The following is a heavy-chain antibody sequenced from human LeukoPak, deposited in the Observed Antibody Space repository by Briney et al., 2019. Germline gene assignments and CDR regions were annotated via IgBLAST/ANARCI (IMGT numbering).Heavy chain of an antibody. V-gene: IGHV1-69*13. D-gene: IGHD3-3*02. CDR1: GGTFSSYA. Sequence: ASVKVPCKASGGTFSSYAISWVPQAPGQGLEWMGGITPIFGTANYAQKSQGRVTITADESTSTAYMELSSMRSEDTAVYYCARDVLAFTWADAFDIWGQGTMVTVSS. CDR3: ARDVLAFTWADAFDI. J-gene: IGHJ3*02. CDR2: ITPIFGTA.